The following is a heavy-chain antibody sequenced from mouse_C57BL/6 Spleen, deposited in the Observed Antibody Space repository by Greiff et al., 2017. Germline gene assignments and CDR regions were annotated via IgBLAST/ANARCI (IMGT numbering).Heavy chain of an antibody. V-gene: IGHV1-15*01. D-gene: IGHD3-3*01. CDR1: GYTFTDYE. J-gene: IGHJ1*03. CDR3: TREGGPRYFDV. Sequence: VQLQQSGAELVRPGASVTLSCKASGYTFTDYEMHWVKQTPVHGLEWIGAIDPETGGTAYNQKFKGKAILTADKSSSTAYMELRSLTSEDSAVYYCTREGGPRYFDVWGTGTTVTVSS. CDR2: IDPETGGT.